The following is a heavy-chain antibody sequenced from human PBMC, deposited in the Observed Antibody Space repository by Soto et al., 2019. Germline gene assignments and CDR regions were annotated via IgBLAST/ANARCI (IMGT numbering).Heavy chain of an antibody. J-gene: IGHJ4*02. Sequence: SVKVSCKASGGTFSSYAISWVRQAPGQGLEWMGGIIPIFGTANYAQKFQGRVTITADESTSTAYMELSSLRSEDTAVYYCARTSKRIAAASQIDYWGQGTLVTVSS. V-gene: IGHV1-69*13. CDR1: GGTFSSYA. CDR2: IIPIFGTA. D-gene: IGHD6-13*01. CDR3: ARTSKRIAAASQIDY.